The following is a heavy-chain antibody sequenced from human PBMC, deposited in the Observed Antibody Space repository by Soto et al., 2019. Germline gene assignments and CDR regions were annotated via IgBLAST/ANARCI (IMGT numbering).Heavy chain of an antibody. D-gene: IGHD6-19*01. J-gene: IGHJ4*02. CDR1: GGTFSTYA. CDR2: IIPLLGTA. V-gene: IGHV1-69*01. Sequence: QVQLVQSGAEVKQPGSSVKVSCKTSGGTFSTYAIYWVRQAPGQGLEWMGAIIPLLGTADYAQKFQGRVTITADESTSTAYMELSSLRSEATAEYYCARPKGSYSSGYYYFDYWGQGTLVTVSS. CDR3: ARPKGSYSSGYYYFDY.